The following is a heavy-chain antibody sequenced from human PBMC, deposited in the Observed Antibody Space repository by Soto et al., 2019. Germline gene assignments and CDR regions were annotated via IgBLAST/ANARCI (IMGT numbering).Heavy chain of an antibody. CDR1: GFTFGSYG. Sequence: QVQLVESGGGVVQPGGSLRLSCAASGFTFGSYGMHWVRQAPGKGLEWVAVIWYDGSNKYYADSVKGRFTMSRDNSKNTLYLQMTGLRAEDTAVYYCARDCSSANRYYYYGMDVWGQGTTVTVS. CDR2: IWYDGSNK. CDR3: ARDCSSANRYYYYGMDV. D-gene: IGHD2-15*01. J-gene: IGHJ6*02. V-gene: IGHV3-33*01.